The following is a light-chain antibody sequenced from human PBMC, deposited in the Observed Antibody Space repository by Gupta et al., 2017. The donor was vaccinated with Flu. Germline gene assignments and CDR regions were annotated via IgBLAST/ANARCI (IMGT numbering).Light chain of an antibody. Sequence: DIMMTQSPSSMSASVGDRATITCRASQNVKNYLNGYKQKAVKAPKLLIYAASIWQSGVPSSFSGSGSGTDFTFTISSLRLEDLPTYYCQQNNARPLTFDGGTKVEIK. J-gene: IGKJ4*01. CDR3: QQNNARPLT. CDR2: AAS. V-gene: IGKV1-39*01. CDR1: QNVKNY.